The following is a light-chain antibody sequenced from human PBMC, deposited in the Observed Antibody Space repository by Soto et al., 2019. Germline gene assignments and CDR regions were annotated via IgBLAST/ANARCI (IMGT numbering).Light chain of an antibody. CDR3: QQYTNTNNPWM. CDR2: DAS. V-gene: IGKV1-5*01. Sequence: DIEMTQSPSTLSASVGDSVTITCRASQSISSWLSWYQQKPVKAPKLLIYDASTLQSGVASRFSGSGSGTEFTLIISGLQPDDSATYYCQQYTNTNNPWMFGQGTKVDI. CDR1: QSISSW. J-gene: IGKJ1*01.